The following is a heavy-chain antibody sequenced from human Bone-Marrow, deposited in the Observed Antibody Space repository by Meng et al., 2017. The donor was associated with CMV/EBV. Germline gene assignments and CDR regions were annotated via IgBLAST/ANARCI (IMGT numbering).Heavy chain of an antibody. J-gene: IGHJ4*02. Sequence: SVKVSCKASGGTFSSYAISWVRQAPGQGLEWMGGIIPILGIANYAQKFQGRVTITADKSTSTAYMELSSLRSEDTAVYYCARQIGITMIAYWGQGKLVNVDS. V-gene: IGHV1-69*10. CDR3: ARQIGITMIAY. D-gene: IGHD3-22*01. CDR1: GGTFSSYA. CDR2: IIPILGIA.